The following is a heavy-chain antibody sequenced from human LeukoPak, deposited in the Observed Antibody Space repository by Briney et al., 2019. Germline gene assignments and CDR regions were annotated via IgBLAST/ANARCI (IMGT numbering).Heavy chain of an antibody. CDR2: INPNSGGT. V-gene: IGHV1-2*02. CDR3: ARGYDFWSAPDAFDI. Sequence: ASVKVSCKSSGYTFTVYYLHWVRQAPGQGREWMGGINPNSGGTTYAEKVQGRVTMTRDTSISTAYMQLNRLRSDDTAMYFCARGYDFWSAPDAFDIWGQGTMVTVSS. CDR1: GYTFTVYY. D-gene: IGHD3-3*01. J-gene: IGHJ3*02.